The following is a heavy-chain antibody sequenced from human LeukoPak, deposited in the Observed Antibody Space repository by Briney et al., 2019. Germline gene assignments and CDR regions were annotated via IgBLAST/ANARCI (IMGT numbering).Heavy chain of an antibody. CDR3: ARGGRIVELLYRYYFDY. Sequence: TSVTLSLPCTVSGGSISSYYWSWIRQPAGKGLEWIGRIYTSGSTNYNPSLKSRVTMSVDTSKNQFSLELSSVTAADTGVYYCARGGRIVELLYRYYFDYWGQGTLVTVSS. CDR1: GGSISSYY. V-gene: IGHV4-4*07. CDR2: IYTSGST. J-gene: IGHJ4*02. D-gene: IGHD3-10*01.